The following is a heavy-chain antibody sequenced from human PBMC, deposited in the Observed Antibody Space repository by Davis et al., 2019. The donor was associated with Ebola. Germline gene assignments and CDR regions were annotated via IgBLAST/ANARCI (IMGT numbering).Heavy chain of an antibody. J-gene: IGHJ4*02. CDR1: GGTFNTYA. Sequence: ASVKVSCKASGGTFNTYAISWVRQAPGQGLDWMGGIIPVSGVPKYAQDFQGGVTITADESTSTAYMELSSLRSEDTAVYYCARDLVPGTPDYFDCWGQGTLVTVSS. D-gene: IGHD1-26*01. V-gene: IGHV1-69*13. CDR3: ARDLVPGTPDYFDC. CDR2: IIPVSGVP.